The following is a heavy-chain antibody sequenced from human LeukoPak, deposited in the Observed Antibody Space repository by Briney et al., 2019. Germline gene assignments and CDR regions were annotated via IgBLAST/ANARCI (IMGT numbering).Heavy chain of an antibody. D-gene: IGHD2-2*01. Sequence: GAAVKVSCKAFGYSLTNYYVHWVRQPPAQGLEWMGDINPSGGSASYAQKFQGRITVPRDTYTNTVYMDRSSRRSEDTATYYCARGGPTIRIRAGRLDYWGPGSLLTVAS. CDR1: GYSLTNYY. V-gene: IGHV1-46*01. J-gene: IGHJ4*02. CDR2: INPSGGSA. CDR3: ARGGPTIRIRAGRLDY.